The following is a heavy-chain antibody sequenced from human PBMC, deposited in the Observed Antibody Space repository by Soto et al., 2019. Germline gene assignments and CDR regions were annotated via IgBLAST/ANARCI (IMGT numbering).Heavy chain of an antibody. CDR3: ARGRGAARRGFDY. CDR1: GVSCSVYY. J-gene: IGHJ4*02. V-gene: IGHV4-34*01. Sequence: PSANMALTGTGDGVSCSVYYVSWLRPPPGKGLEWIGEINHSGSTNYNPSLKSRVTISVDTSKNQFSLKLSSVTAADTAVYYCARGRGAARRGFDYWGQGTLVTVSS. D-gene: IGHD6-6*01. CDR2: INHSGST.